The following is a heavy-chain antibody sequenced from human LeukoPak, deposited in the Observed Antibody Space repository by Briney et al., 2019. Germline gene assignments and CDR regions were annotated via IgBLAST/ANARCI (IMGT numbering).Heavy chain of an antibody. CDR3: ARANFLYCSSSTCLFDY. CDR2: TDPNDGDT. V-gene: IGHV1-2*02. CDR1: GYTFTSYY. J-gene: IGHJ4*02. Sequence: VASVKVSCKASGYTFTSYYMHWVRQAPGQGLEWMGWTDPNDGDTNYAQKFQGRVTMTRDTSISTAHMEVSRLRSDDTAVYYCARANFLYCSSSTCLFDYWGQGTLVTVSS. D-gene: IGHD2-2*01.